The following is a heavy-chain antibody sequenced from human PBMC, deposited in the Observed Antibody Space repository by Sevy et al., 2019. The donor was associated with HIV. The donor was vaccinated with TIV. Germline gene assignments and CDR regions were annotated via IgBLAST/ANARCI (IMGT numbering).Heavy chain of an antibody. J-gene: IGHJ4*02. CDR3: ATEGSSTGDHVLGY. Sequence: GGSLRLSCAASGFTFSSYWMHWVRQAPGKGLVWVSRINSDGSSTIYADSVKGRFTISRDNAKNTVYLQMNSLRAEDTAVYYCATEGSSTGDHVLGYWGQGTLVTVSS. CDR2: INSDGSST. D-gene: IGHD4-17*01. CDR1: GFTFSSYW. V-gene: IGHV3-74*01.